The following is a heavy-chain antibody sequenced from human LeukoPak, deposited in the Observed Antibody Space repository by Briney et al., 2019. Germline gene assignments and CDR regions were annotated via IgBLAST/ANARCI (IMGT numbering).Heavy chain of an antibody. CDR1: GGSIGSSSYY. V-gene: IGHV4-39*01. Sequence: SETLSLTCTVSGGSIGSSSYYWGWIRQPPGKGLEWIGSIYYSGSTYYNPSLKSRVTISVDTSKNQFSLKLSSVTAADTAVYYCARRPGSGWYVPSLTGGYFDYWGQGTLVTVSS. D-gene: IGHD6-19*01. CDR2: IYYSGST. CDR3: ARRPGSGWYVPSLTGGYFDY. J-gene: IGHJ4*02.